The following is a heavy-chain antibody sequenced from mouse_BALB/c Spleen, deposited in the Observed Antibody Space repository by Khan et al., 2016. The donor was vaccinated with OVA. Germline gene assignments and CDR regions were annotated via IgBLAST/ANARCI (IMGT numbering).Heavy chain of an antibody. CDR3: VREGSYRRNDDGFDY. V-gene: IGHV1-4*01. CDR2: INPSNGYT. D-gene: IGHD2-14*01. CDR1: GYTFTSYT. J-gene: IGHJ3*01. Sequence: QVQLQQSGAELVRPGASVKMSCKASGYTFTSYTIHWIKKRPGQGLEWIGYINPSNGYTNYNQKFKNKATLTTDKSSTTAYLQLSSLTSEDSAVYYGVREGSYRRNDDGFDYWGQGTLVTVSA.